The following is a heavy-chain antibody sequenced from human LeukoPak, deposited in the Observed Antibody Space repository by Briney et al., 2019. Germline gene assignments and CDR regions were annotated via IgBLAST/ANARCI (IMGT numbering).Heavy chain of an antibody. V-gene: IGHV3-21*04. J-gene: IGHJ3*02. Sequence: GGSLRLSCAASGFTLSSYSMNWVRQAPGKGLEWVSSISSSSGYIYYVDSVKGRFTISRDNAKNSLFLQMNSLRAEDTAVYYCAGLDGIGAGAFDIWGQGTMVTVSS. CDR1: GFTLSSYS. D-gene: IGHD1-14*01. CDR3: AGLDGIGAGAFDI. CDR2: ISSSSGYI.